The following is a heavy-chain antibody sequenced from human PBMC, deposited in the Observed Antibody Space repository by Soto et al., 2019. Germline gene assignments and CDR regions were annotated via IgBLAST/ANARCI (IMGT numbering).Heavy chain of an antibody. V-gene: IGHV5-10-1*01. J-gene: IGHJ5*02. Sequence: GQSLKISWKGSGCSFTSYWISWVRQMPGKGLEWMGRIDPSDSYTNYSPSFQGHVTISADKSISTAYLQWSSLKASDTAMYYCARRHSSSSAFDPWGQGTLVTVS. CDR2: IDPSDSYT. D-gene: IGHD6-13*01. CDR3: ARRHSSSSAFDP. CDR1: GCSFTSYW.